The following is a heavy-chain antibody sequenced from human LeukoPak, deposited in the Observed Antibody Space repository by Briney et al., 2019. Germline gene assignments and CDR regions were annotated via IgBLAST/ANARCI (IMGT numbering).Heavy chain of an antibody. Sequence: GGSLRLSCSASGFTFSTSAMHWVRQAPGKGLEYVSALGTNGGNTYYADSVRGRFTISRDNSKNTLFLQMSSLRPEDTAVYYCVKSARGYLWGSYYNYWGQGTLVTVSS. J-gene: IGHJ4*02. V-gene: IGHV3-64D*06. D-gene: IGHD3-16*01. CDR3: VKSARGYLWGSYYNY. CDR2: LGTNGGNT. CDR1: GFTFSTSA.